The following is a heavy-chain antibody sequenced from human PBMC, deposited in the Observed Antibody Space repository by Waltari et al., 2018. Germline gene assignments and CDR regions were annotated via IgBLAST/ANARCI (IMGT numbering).Heavy chain of an antibody. CDR2: IRSKAYGGTT. CDR3: TRAGGRTARYDY. CDR1: GFTFGDYA. V-gene: IGHV3-49*04. J-gene: IGHJ4*02. D-gene: IGHD1-26*01. Sequence: EVQLVESGGGLVQPGRSLRLSCTASGFTFGDYAMSWVSQAPGKGLEWVGFIRSKAYGGTTEYAASVKGRFTISRDDSKSIAYLQMNSLKTEDTAVYYCTRAGGRTARYDYWGQGTLVTVSS.